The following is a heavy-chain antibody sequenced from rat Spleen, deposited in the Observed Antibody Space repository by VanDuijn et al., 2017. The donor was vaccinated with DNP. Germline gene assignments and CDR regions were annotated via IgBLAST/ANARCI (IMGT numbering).Heavy chain of an antibody. CDR1: GFTFSDYY. V-gene: IGHV5-22*01. CDR2: INYDGGNT. D-gene: IGHD1-1*01. J-gene: IGHJ3*01. CDR3: AKPMDYYSGGFAY. Sequence: EVQLVESGGGLVQPGRSLKLSCAASGFTFSDYYMTWVRQTPTKGLEWVAYINYDGGNTYYGDSVKGRFTISRDNAKSTLSLQMNSLRSEDMATYYCAKPMDYYSGGFAYWGQGTLVTVSS.